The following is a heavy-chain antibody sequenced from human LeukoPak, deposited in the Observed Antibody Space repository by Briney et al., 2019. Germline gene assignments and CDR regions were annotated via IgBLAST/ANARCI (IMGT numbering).Heavy chain of an antibody. J-gene: IGHJ4*02. CDR2: IKQDGSGK. Sequence: GGSLRLSCAASGFTFSSYWMSWVRQAPGKGLEWVANIKQDGSGKYYVDSVKGRSTISRDNTKNSLYLQMNSLRAEDTAVYYCARDDTVTTRVGFIDWGQGTLVTVSS. D-gene: IGHD4-17*01. CDR3: ARDDTVTTRVGFID. CDR1: GFTFSSYW. V-gene: IGHV3-7*01.